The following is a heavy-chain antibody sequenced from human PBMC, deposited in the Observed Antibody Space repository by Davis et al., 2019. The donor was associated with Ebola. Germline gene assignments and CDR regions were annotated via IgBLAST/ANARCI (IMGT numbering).Heavy chain of an antibody. J-gene: IGHJ4*02. CDR2: INHSGST. CDR3: ARRRIITYYYDSSGYYFDY. V-gene: IGHV4-34*01. Sequence: SQTLSLTCAVYGGSFSGYYWSWIRQPPGKGLEWIGEINHSGSTNYNPSLKSRVTISVDTSKNQFSLKLSSVTAADTAVYYCARRRIITYYYDSSGYYFDYWGQGTLVTVSS. CDR1: GGSFSGYY. D-gene: IGHD3-22*01.